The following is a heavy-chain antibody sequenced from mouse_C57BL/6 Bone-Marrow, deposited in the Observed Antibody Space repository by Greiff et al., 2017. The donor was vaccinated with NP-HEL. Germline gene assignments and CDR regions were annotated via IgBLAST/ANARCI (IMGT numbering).Heavy chain of an antibody. D-gene: IGHD2-3*01. CDR1: GYAFTNYL. CDR2: INPGSGGT. CDR3: AAYESYWYCDV. J-gene: IGHJ1*03. Sequence: QVQLQQSGAELVRPGTSVKVSCKASGYAFTNYLIEWVKQRPGQGLEWIGVINPGSGGTNYNEKFKGKATLTADKSSSTAYMQLSSLTSEDSAVYFCAAYESYWYCDVWGTGTTVTVSS. V-gene: IGHV1-54*01.